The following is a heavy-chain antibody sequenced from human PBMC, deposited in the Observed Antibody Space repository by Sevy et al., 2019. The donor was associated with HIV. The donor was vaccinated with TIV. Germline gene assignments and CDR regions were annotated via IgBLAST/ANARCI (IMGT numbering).Heavy chain of an antibody. V-gene: IGHV1-69*06. CDR3: AVGAHCGGDCYKGIRH. J-gene: IGHJ4*02. CDR2: IIPIFGTA. D-gene: IGHD2-21*02. CDR1: GGTFSSYA. Sequence: ASVKVSCKASGGTFSSYAISWVRQAPGQGLEWTGGIIPIFGTANYAQKFQGRVTITADKSTSTAYMELSSLRSEDTAVYYCAVGAHCGGDCYKGIRHWGQGTLVTVSS.